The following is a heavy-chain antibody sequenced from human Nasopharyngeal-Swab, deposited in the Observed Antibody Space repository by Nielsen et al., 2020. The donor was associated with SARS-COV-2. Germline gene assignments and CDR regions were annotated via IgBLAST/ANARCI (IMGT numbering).Heavy chain of an antibody. D-gene: IGHD1-26*01. V-gene: IGHV3-30*03. J-gene: IGHJ6*03. CDR1: GFTFSSYG. CDR3: ARAGASGESFYYYFMDV. Sequence: GESLKISCAASGFTFSSYGMHWVRRAPGKGLEWVAVISYDGSNKYYADSVKGRFTISRDNSKNSLYLQMNSLRDEDAAVYYCARAGASGESFYYYFMDVWGKGTTVTVSS. CDR2: ISYDGSNK.